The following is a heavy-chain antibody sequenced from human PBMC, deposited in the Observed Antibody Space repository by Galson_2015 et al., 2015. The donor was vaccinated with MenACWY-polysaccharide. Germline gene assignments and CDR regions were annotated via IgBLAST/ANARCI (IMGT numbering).Heavy chain of an antibody. CDR2: MSGSGGST. J-gene: IGHJ4*02. Sequence: SLRLSCAAAGFTFSSYAMSWVRQAPGKGLECVSSMSGSGGSTYYGDSVKGRFTISRDNSKNTLYLQMNSLRAEDTAIYYCARLSGYTYRSPYYSDYWGQGTLVTVSS. CDR3: ARLSGYTYRSPYYSDY. CDR1: GFTFSSYA. D-gene: IGHD5-12*01. V-gene: IGHV3-23*01.